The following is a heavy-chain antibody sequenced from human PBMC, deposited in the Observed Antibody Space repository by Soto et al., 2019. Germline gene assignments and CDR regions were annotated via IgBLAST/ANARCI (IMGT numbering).Heavy chain of an antibody. V-gene: IGHV3-23*01. Sequence: EVQLLESGGGLVQPGGSLRLSCAASGFTFNSYAMSWVRQAPGKGLEWVSSISRSDDGPYYADSVKGRFTISRDNSQNTLFLLMNSLRADDTALYYWAKNYFFDSWGQGAPVTVSS. CDR3: AKNYFFDS. J-gene: IGHJ4*02. CDR1: GFTFNSYA. CDR2: ISRSDDGP.